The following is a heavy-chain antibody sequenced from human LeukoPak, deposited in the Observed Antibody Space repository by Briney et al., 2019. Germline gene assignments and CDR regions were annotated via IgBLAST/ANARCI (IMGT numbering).Heavy chain of an antibody. CDR3: AKDRGLDY. J-gene: IGHJ4*02. V-gene: IGHV3-30*18. CDR2: ISYDGSNK. D-gene: IGHD2-15*01. CDR1: GFTFSSYG. Sequence: GGSLRLSCAASGFTFSSYGMHWVRQAPGKGLEWVAVISYDGSNKYYAGSVKGRFTISRDNSKNTLYLQMNSLRAEDTAVYYCAKDRGLDYWGQGTLVTVSS.